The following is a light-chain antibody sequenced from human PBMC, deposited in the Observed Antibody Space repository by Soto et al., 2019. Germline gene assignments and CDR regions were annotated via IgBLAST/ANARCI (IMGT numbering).Light chain of an antibody. Sequence: EIVLTQSPGTLSLSPGERATLSCRSSHSVTSNYLAWYQQKPGQAPRLLIYDVSSRATGIPDRFSGSGSGTDFTLTISSLEPVDFAVYSCQQYGISPTFGQGTKVEIK. CDR3: QQYGISPT. CDR2: DVS. CDR1: HSVTSNY. J-gene: IGKJ1*01. V-gene: IGKV3-20*01.